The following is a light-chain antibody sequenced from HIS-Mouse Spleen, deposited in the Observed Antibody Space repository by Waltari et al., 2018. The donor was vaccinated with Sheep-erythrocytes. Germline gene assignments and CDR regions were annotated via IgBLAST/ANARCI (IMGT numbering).Light chain of an antibody. J-gene: IGKJ4*01. V-gene: IGKV2-30*02. Sequence: DVVMTQSPLSLPVTLGQPASISCRSSQSLVHSDGNTYLNWFQQRPGQSPRRLIYKVSNRDSGVPDRFSGSGSGTDFTLKISRVEAEDEADYYCQSYDSSLSGVVFGGGTK. CDR2: KVS. CDR1: QSLVHSDGNTY. CDR3: QSYDSSLSGVV.